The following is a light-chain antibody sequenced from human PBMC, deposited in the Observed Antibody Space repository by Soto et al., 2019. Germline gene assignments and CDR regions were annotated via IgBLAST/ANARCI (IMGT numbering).Light chain of an antibody. Sequence: QSVLTQPASVSGSPGQSITISCTGTSSDVGGYDYVSWYQLHPGKAPKLILFEVSNRPSGVSYRFSGSKSGNTASLTISGLQAEDEGDYYCQSYDSTLSARYVFGTGTKVTVL. CDR3: QSYDSTLSARYV. CDR1: SSDVGGYDY. CDR2: EVS. V-gene: IGLV2-14*01. J-gene: IGLJ1*01.